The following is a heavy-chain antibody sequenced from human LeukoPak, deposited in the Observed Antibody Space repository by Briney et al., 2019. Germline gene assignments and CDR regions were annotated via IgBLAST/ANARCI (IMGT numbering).Heavy chain of an antibody. J-gene: IGHJ4*02. CDR3: VTRMSSSSLLHY. Sequence: QAGGSRRLSCAASGFTFSSYWMHWVRQAPGKGLVWVSRINRDGSSTSYADSVKGRFTISRDNAKNTLYLQLNSLRAEDTAVYYCVTRMSSSSLLHYWGQGTLVSVSS. CDR1: GFTFSSYW. D-gene: IGHD6-6*01. CDR2: INRDGSST. V-gene: IGHV3-74*01.